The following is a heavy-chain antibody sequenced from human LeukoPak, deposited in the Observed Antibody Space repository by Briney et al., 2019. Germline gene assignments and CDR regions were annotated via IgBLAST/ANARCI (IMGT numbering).Heavy chain of an antibody. Sequence: PGGSLRLSCAASGFIATNSYMAWVRQAPGKGLEWVSVIYSGGTTNYADSVKGRFTISRDNANNSLYLQMNSLRAEDTAVYYCARDLRDGDNDEGYFDWSNAFDIWGPGTMVTVSS. V-gene: IGHV3-53*01. CDR3: ARDLRDGDNDEGYFDWSNAFDI. J-gene: IGHJ3*02. D-gene: IGHD3-9*01. CDR1: GFIATNSY. CDR2: IYSGGTT.